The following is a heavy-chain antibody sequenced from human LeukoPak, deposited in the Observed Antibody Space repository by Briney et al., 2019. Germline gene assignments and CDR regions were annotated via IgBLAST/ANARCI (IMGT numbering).Heavy chain of an antibody. D-gene: IGHD3-3*01. CDR3: ARGSFWSGYYMVTDY. CDR1: GYTLTSYY. Sequence: ASVKVSCKASGYTLTSYYMHWVRQAPGQGLEWMGIINPSGGSTSYAQKFQGRVTMTRDTSTSTVYMELSSLRSEDTAVYYCARGSFWSGYYMVTDYWGQGTLVTVSS. V-gene: IGHV1-46*03. CDR2: INPSGGST. J-gene: IGHJ4*02.